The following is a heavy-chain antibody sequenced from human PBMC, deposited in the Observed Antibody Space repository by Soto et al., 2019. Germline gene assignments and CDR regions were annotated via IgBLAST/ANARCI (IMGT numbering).Heavy chain of an antibody. Sequence: ASVKVSCKASGNTFTSYDINWVRQATGHGLEWMGWINPNSGNIGYAQKFQGRVTMTRDTAIRTAHMEVSRLRSDDTAVYYCARGRASGSYYLLDYWGQGTLVTVYS. CDR2: INPNSGNI. CDR3: ARGRASGSYYLLDY. J-gene: IGHJ4*02. D-gene: IGHD3-10*01. V-gene: IGHV1-8*01. CDR1: GNTFTSYD.